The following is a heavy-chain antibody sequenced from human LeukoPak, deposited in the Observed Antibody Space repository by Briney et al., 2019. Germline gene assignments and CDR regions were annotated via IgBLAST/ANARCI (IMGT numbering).Heavy chain of an antibody. V-gene: IGHV1-18*01. Sequence: ASVKVSCKASGYTFTSYGISWVRQAPGQGLEWTGWISAYNGNTNYAQKLQGRVTMTTDTSTSTAYMELRSLRSDDTAVYYCARNYDSSGYYYPALYYFDYWGQGTLVTVSS. CDR2: ISAYNGNT. CDR1: GYTFTSYG. J-gene: IGHJ4*02. D-gene: IGHD3-22*01. CDR3: ARNYDSSGYYYPALYYFDY.